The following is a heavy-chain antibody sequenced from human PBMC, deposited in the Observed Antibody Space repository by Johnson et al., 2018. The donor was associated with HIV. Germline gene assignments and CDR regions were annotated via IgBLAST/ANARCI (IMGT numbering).Heavy chain of an antibody. Sequence: QVQLVESGGGVVQPGKSLRLSCAASGFTFSGYGMHWVRQAPGKGLEWVAVISYDGNNKYYADSVKGRFTISRDNSKNTLYLQINSLRAEDTAVYYCAKLGYYSGINGFDIWGQGTMVTVSS. CDR3: AKLGYYSGINGFDI. CDR1: GFTFSGYG. CDR2: ISYDGNNK. D-gene: IGHD4-23*01. J-gene: IGHJ3*02. V-gene: IGHV3-30*18.